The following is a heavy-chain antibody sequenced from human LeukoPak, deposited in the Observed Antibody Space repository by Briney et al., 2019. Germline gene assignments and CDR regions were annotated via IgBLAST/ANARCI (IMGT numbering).Heavy chain of an antibody. D-gene: IGHD3-10*01. CDR3: AKGHVLLWFGESNYFDH. V-gene: IGHV3-23*01. CDR1: GFTFSSYA. CDR2: ISGSGGST. J-gene: IGHJ4*02. Sequence: GGSLRLSCAASGFTFSSYAMSWVRQAPGKGLEWVSAISGSGGSTYYADSVKGRFTISRDNSKNTLYLQMNSLRAEDTAVYYCAKGHVLLWFGESNYFDHWGQGTLVTVSS.